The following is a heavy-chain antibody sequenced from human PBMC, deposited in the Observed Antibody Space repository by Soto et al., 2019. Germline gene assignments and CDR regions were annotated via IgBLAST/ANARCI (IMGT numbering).Heavy chain of an antibody. Sequence: QVQLVESGGGVVQPGRSLRLSCAASGFTFSSYGMHWVRQAPGKGLEWVAVIWYDGSNKYYADSVKGRFTISRDNSKNTLYLQMNSLRAEDTAAYYCARVDSSGYYRDAFDIWGQGTMVTVSS. CDR2: IWYDGSNK. D-gene: IGHD3-22*01. V-gene: IGHV3-33*01. CDR3: ARVDSSGYYRDAFDI. CDR1: GFTFSSYG. J-gene: IGHJ3*02.